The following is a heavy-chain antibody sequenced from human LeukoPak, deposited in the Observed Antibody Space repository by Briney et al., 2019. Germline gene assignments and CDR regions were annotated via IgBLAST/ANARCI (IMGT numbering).Heavy chain of an antibody. D-gene: IGHD1-1*01. J-gene: IGHJ4*02. CDR3: AKKTGATGFHHFDY. CDR1: GFTFGDYV. CDR2: VTGSAGTK. Sequence: PGGSLRLSCAASGFTFGDYVMTWVRQAPGKGLKWVSGVTGSAGTKYYADSVKGRFTVSRDNSKNTLSLQMNSLRAEDTAVYYCAKKTGATGFHHFDYWGQGTLVTVSS. V-gene: IGHV3-23*01.